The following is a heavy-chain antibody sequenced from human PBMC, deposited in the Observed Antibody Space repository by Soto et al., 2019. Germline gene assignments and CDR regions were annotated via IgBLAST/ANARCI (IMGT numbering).Heavy chain of an antibody. CDR2: INAGNGNT. V-gene: IGHV1-3*01. CDR3: AREGVDSSGYYYNWFDP. CDR1: GYTFPSYA. D-gene: IGHD3-22*01. Sequence: GASVKVSCKASGYTFPSYAMHWVRQAPGQRLEWMGWINAGNGNTKYSQKFQGRVTITRDTSASTAYMELSSLRSEDTAVYYCAREGVDSSGYYYNWFDPWGQGTLVTVSS. J-gene: IGHJ5*02.